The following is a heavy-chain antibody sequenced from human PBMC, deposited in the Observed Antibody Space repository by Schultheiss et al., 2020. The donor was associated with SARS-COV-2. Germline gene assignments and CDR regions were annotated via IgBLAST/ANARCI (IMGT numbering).Heavy chain of an antibody. J-gene: IGHJ4*02. Sequence: SQTLSLTCTVSGGSISSYYWSWIRQPPGKGLEWIGYIYYSGSTNYNPSLKSRVTISVDTSKNQFSLKLSSVTAADTAIYYCARRRDLSSGSTTNPFDYWGQGTLVTVSS. CDR2: IYYSGST. V-gene: IGHV4-59*12. CDR3: ARRRDLSSGSTTNPFDY. D-gene: IGHD6-19*01. CDR1: GGSISSYY.